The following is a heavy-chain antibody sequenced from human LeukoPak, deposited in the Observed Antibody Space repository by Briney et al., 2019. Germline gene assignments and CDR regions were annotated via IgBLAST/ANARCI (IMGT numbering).Heavy chain of an antibody. D-gene: IGHD4-17*01. J-gene: IGHJ4*02. CDR2: ISPYNGNT. Sequence: ASVTVSCKASGYTFTNYGLSWVRQAPGQGLEWMGWISPYNGNTHYAQEFRGRVTMTTDTSTSTVYMDLTSLTSDDTAVYYCVRCGAVTTTRDYFEYWGQGTLVTVSS. CDR3: VRCGAVTTTRDYFEY. V-gene: IGHV1-18*01. CDR1: GYTFTNYG.